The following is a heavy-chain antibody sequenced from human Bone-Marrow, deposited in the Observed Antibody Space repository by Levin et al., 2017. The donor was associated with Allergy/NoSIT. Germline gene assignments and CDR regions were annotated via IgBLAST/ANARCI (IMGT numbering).Heavy chain of an antibody. D-gene: IGHD2-2*01. CDR1: GFTFDDYA. CDR3: AKDSCSTFSCYLDY. CDR2: ISWNSGNI. J-gene: IGHJ4*02. Sequence: SLKISCAASGFTFDDYAMNWVRQAPGKGLEWVSGISWNSGNIGYADSVQGRFTISRDNAKNSLYLQMTSLRAEDTALYYCAKDSCSTFSCYLDYRGQGTLVTVSS. V-gene: IGHV3-9*01.